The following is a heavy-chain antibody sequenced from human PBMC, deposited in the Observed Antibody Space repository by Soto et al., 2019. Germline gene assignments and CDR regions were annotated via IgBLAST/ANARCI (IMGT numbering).Heavy chain of an antibody. Sequence: SETLSLTCTVSGGSIGSGRYYWGWVRQPPGKGPEWIGSIYHSGSTYYNPSLESRVTISVDTSKNQFSLKLRSVTAADTAVYYCARRDRGNRACFDYWGQGTLVTVSS. CDR3: ARRDRGNRACFDY. CDR1: GGSIGSGRYY. V-gene: IGHV4-39*01. D-gene: IGHD2-21*02. J-gene: IGHJ4*02. CDR2: IYHSGST.